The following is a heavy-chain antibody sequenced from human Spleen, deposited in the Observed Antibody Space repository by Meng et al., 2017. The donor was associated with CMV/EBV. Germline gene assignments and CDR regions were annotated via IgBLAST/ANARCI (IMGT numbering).Heavy chain of an antibody. CDR1: GVSFNNNW. D-gene: IGHD6-13*01. Sequence: GVSFNNNWMHWVRQAPGKGLVWVSRINGDGSSTDYADSVKGRFTISRDNAKNTLYLQMNSLRAEDTAFYYCARDPDQFSSSRRWFDPWGQGTLVTISS. CDR3: ARDPDQFSSSRRWFDP. J-gene: IGHJ5*02. CDR2: INGDGSST. V-gene: IGHV3-74*01.